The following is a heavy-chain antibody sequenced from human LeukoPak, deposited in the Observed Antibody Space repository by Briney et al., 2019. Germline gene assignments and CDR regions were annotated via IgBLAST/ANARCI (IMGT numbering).Heavy chain of an antibody. Sequence: GGSPRLSCAASGFTFSSYAMSWVRQAPGKGLEWVSAISGSGGSTYYADSVKGRFTISRDNSKNTLYLQMISLRAEDTAVYYCAKDLASYYYDSSGYYYHGYWGQGTLVTVSS. D-gene: IGHD3-22*01. CDR1: GFTFSSYA. CDR2: ISGSGGST. V-gene: IGHV3-23*01. J-gene: IGHJ4*02. CDR3: AKDLASYYYDSSGYYYHGY.